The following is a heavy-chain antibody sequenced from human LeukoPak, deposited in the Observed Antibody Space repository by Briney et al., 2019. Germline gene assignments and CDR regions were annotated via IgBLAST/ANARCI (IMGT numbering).Heavy chain of an antibody. CDR3: ARGDRITIFGVVIKARYFQH. D-gene: IGHD3-3*01. J-gene: IGHJ1*01. CDR2: INSDGSST. Sequence: GGSLRLSCAASGFTFSSYWMHWVRQAPGKGLVWVSRINSDGSSTSYADSVKGRFTISRDNAKNTLYLQMNSLRAEDTAVYYCARGDRITIFGVVIKARYFQHWGQGALVTVSS. CDR1: GFTFSSYW. V-gene: IGHV3-74*01.